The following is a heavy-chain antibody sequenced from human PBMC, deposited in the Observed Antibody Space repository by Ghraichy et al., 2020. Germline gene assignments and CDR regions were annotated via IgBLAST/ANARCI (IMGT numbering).Heavy chain of an antibody. V-gene: IGHV4-34*01. Sequence: SETLSLTCAVYGGSFSGYYWSWIRQPPGKGLEWIGEINHSGSTNYNPSLKSRVTISVDTSKNQFSLKLSSVTAADTAVYYCARGRWDSSSWYRGEYFQHWGQGTLVTVSS. D-gene: IGHD6-13*01. CDR3: ARGRWDSSSWYRGEYFQH. CDR2: INHSGST. CDR1: GGSFSGYY. J-gene: IGHJ1*01.